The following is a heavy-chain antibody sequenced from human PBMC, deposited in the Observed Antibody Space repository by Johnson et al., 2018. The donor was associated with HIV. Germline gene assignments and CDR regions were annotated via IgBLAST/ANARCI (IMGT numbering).Heavy chain of an antibody. CDR2: IYTGGST. V-gene: IGHV3-66*01. CDR3: ASSYSESDAFDI. CDR1: AFTVSDNY. J-gene: IGHJ3*02. D-gene: IGHD3-10*01. Sequence: MLLVESGGGLVQPGGSLRLSCAASAFTVSDNYLSWVRQAPGKGLEWVSVIYTGGSTYYADSVTGRFTISRDNSKNTLYLQMNSLRVEDTAVYYCASSYSESDAFDIWGKGTMVTVSS.